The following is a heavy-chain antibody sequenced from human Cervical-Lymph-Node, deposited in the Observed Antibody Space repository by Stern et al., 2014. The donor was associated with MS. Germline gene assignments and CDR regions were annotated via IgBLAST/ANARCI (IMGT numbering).Heavy chain of an antibody. CDR1: GFNFTDYD. CDR3: ARDTSSAAGNNFDY. CDR2: IDPESGGA. D-gene: IGHD6-13*01. V-gene: IGHV1-2*02. J-gene: IGHJ4*02. Sequence: VQLVQSGAEVKKPGASVRVSCKTSGFNFTDYDMHWVRQAPGQGLEWMGGIDPESGGANYEQQVQGRVNTTRAPFSRTAFMAHSRLTSDDTAIYYCARDTSSAAGNNFDYWGQGTLVTVSS.